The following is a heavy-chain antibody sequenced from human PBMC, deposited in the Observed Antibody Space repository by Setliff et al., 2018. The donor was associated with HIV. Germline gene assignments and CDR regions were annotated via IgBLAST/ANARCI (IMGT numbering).Heavy chain of an antibody. CDR2: VYYDAST. CDR3: ARWGDGYNSYDS. D-gene: IGHD5-12*01. CDR1: GGSISSGSYY. V-gene: IGHV4-61*01. Sequence: PSETLSLTCTVSGGSISSGSYYWSWIRQPPGKGLEWIGTVYYDASTIYTPSLNSRVIISVDTSKSQFSLNLSSVTAADTAVYYCARWGDGYNSYDSWGQGTLVTVSS. J-gene: IGHJ4*02.